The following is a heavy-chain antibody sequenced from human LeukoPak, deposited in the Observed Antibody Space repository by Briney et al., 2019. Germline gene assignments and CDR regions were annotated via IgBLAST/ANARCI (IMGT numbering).Heavy chain of an antibody. V-gene: IGHV4-30-4*08. CDR2: IYYTGST. D-gene: IGHD2-2*01. CDR3: ARSYCSRTSCYFFDS. J-gene: IGHJ4*02. CDR1: GGSTSSGDYY. Sequence: SSQTLSLTCTVSGGSTSSGDYYWNWIRQPPGKGLEWIGYIYYTGSTNYNPSLKSRLTISLDTSKNQFSLKLNPVTAADTAVYYCARSYCSRTSCYFFDSWGQGTLVTVSS.